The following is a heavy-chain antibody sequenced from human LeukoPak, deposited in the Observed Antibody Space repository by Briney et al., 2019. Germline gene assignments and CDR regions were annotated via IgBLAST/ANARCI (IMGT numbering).Heavy chain of an antibody. V-gene: IGHV3-30-3*01. Sequence: PGGSLRLSCAASGFTFSSYAMHWVRQAPGKGLEWVAVISYDGSNKYYADSVKGRFTISRDNSKNTLYLQMNSLRAEDTAVYYCARDWSNVVTAIWGQGILVTVSS. J-gene: IGHJ4*02. CDR3: ARDWSNVVTAI. D-gene: IGHD3-22*01. CDR1: GFTFSSYA. CDR2: ISYDGSNK.